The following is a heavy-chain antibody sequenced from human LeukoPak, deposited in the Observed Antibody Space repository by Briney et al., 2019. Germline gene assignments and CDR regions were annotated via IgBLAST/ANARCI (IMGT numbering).Heavy chain of an antibody. Sequence: SQTLSLTCTVSGGSISSGGYYWSWIRQPPGKGLEWIGYIYHSGSTYYNPSLKSRVTISVDRSKNQFSLKLSSVTAADTAVYYCASNGPLTYYDFWSGYYTSDNYYYMDVWGKGTTVTVSS. V-gene: IGHV4-30-2*01. CDR1: GGSISSGGYY. CDR2: IYHSGST. J-gene: IGHJ6*03. CDR3: ASNGPLTYYDFWSGYYTSDNYYYMDV. D-gene: IGHD3-3*01.